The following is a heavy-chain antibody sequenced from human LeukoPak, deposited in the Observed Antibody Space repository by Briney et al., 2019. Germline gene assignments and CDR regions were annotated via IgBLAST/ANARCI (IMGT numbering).Heavy chain of an antibody. CDR3: ARPTTVVTPGDGAFDI. J-gene: IGHJ3*02. CDR2: ISAYNGNT. D-gene: IGHD4-23*01. Sequence: ASVKVSCKASGDTFTSYGISWVRQAPGQGLEWMGWISAYNGNTNYAQKLQGRVTMTTDTSTSTVYMELRSLRSDDTAVYYCARPTTVVTPGDGAFDIWGQGTMVTVSS. CDR1: GDTFTSYG. V-gene: IGHV1-18*01.